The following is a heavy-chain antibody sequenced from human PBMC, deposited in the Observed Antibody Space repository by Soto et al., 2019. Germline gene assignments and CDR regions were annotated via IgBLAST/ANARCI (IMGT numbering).Heavy chain of an antibody. CDR2: IYYSGST. Sequence: KPSETLSLTCTVSGGSISSGDYYWSWIRQPPGKGLEWIGYIYYSGSTYYNPSLKSRVTISVDTSKNQFSLKLSSVTAADTAVYYCARDQSYGDYYYGMDVWGQGTTVTVSS. J-gene: IGHJ6*02. D-gene: IGHD4-17*01. CDR1: GGSISSGDYY. CDR3: ARDQSYGDYYYGMDV. V-gene: IGHV4-30-4*01.